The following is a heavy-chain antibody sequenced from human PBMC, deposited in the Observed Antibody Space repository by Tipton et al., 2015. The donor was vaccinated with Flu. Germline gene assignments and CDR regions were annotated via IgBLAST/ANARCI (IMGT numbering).Heavy chain of an antibody. Sequence: SLRLSCAASGFTFSSYAMSWVRQAPGKGLEWVSAISGSGGSTYYADSVKGRFTISRDNSKNTLYLQMNSLRAEDTAVYYCTPGIAAAGTGDYWGQGTLVTVSS. J-gene: IGHJ4*02. CDR1: GFTFSSYA. CDR2: ISGSGGST. D-gene: IGHD6-13*01. CDR3: TPGIAAAGTGDY. V-gene: IGHV3-23*01.